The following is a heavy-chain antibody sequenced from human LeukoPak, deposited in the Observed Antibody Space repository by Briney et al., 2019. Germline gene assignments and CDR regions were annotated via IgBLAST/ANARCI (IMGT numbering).Heavy chain of an antibody. CDR1: GFTFSSYA. J-gene: IGHJ3*02. D-gene: IGHD1-1*01. CDR2: ISYDGSNK. V-gene: IGHV3-30-3*01. CDR3: AATSLPGAFDI. Sequence: GGSLRLSCAASGFTFSSYAMHWVRQAPGKGLEWVAVISYDGSNKYYVDSVKGRFTISRDNSKNTLYLQMNSLRAEDTAVYYCAATSLPGAFDIWGQGTMVTVSS.